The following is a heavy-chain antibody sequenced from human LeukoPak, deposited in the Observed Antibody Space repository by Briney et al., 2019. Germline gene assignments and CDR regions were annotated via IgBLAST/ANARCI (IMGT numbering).Heavy chain of an antibody. CDR2: IYYSGST. CDR1: GGSINSGGYC. Sequence: KPSETLSLTCTVSGGSINSGGYCWSWIRQHPGKGLEWVGYIYYSGSTYYNPSLKSRFTMAVDTSKNQFSLKLSSVTAADTAVYYCARAISGYDLAFDYWGQGTLVTVSS. CDR3: ARAISGYDLAFDY. J-gene: IGHJ4*02. V-gene: IGHV4-31*03. D-gene: IGHD5-12*01.